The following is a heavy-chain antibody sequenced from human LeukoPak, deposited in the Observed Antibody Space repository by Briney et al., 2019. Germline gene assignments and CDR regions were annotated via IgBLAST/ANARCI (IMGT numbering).Heavy chain of an antibody. D-gene: IGHD1-26*01. Sequence: GASVKVSCKASGGTFSSYTISWVRQAPGQGLEWMGRIIPILGIANYAQKFQGRVTITADKSTSTAYMELSSLRSDDTAVYYCARAVGATTGIDYWGQGTLVTVSS. J-gene: IGHJ4*02. CDR1: GGTFSSYT. CDR2: IIPILGIA. CDR3: ARAVGATTGIDY. V-gene: IGHV1-69*02.